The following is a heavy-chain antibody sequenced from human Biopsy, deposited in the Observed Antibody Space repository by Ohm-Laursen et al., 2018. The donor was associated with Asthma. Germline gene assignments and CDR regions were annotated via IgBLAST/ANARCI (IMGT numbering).Heavy chain of an antibody. J-gene: IGHJ4*02. CDR1: GGTFNTHV. CDR2: INSVFGTT. Sequence: SSVKVSCKSLGGTFNTHVIGWVRQAPGQGLEWMGGINSVFGTTTYPQKFQDRATITADDSTSTAYMELSSLRSGDTAVYYCARKAGSCTSRTCYSLDFWGQGTLVTVSS. V-gene: IGHV1-69*01. CDR3: ARKAGSCTSRTCYSLDF. D-gene: IGHD2-2*01.